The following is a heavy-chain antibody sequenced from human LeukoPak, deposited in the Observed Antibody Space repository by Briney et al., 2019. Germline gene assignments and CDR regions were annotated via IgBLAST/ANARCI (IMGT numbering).Heavy chain of an antibody. V-gene: IGHV1-69*13. CDR3: ARGPLAAAGDAFDI. CDR2: IIPIFGTA. Sequence: SVKVSCKASGYSLTGYYIHWVRQAPGQGLEWMGGIIPIFGTANYAQKFQGRVTITADESTSTAYMELSSLRSEDTAVYYCARGPLAAAGDAFDIWGQGTMVTVSS. D-gene: IGHD6-13*01. J-gene: IGHJ3*02. CDR1: GYSLTGYY.